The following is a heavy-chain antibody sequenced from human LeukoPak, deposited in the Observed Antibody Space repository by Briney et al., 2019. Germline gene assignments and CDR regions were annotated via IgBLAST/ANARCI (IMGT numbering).Heavy chain of an antibody. CDR2: ISGGGGTT. Sequence: PGGSLRLSCAASGFTFSSYAMSWVRQAPGKGLEWVSVISGGGGTTFYADSVKGRFTISRDNSKNTVYLQMNSLRAEDTAVYYCAKRDCSGGSCYSPLDYWGQGTLVTVSS. D-gene: IGHD2-15*01. CDR3: AKRDCSGGSCYSPLDY. V-gene: IGHV3-23*01. J-gene: IGHJ4*02. CDR1: GFTFSSYA.